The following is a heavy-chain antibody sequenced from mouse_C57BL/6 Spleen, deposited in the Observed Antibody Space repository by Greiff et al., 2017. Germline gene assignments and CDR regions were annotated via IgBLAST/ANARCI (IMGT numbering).Heavy chain of an antibody. CDR2: IDPSDSDT. CDR1: GYTFTSYW. Sequence: QVQLQQPGAELVMPGASVKLSCKASGYTFTSYWMHWVKQRPGQGLEWIGRIDPSDSDTNYNQKFKSKATLTVDKSSSTAYMQLSSLTSEDSAVYFGAREGCNGSSYGFACWGQGTLVTVCA. CDR3: AREGCNGSSYGFAC. J-gene: IGHJ3*01. V-gene: IGHV1-69*01. D-gene: IGHD1-1*01.